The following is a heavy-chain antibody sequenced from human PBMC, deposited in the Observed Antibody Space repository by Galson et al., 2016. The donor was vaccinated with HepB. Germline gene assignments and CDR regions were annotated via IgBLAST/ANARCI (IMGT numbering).Heavy chain of an antibody. CDR3: ARDAYDYVWGTYRAQAEIDY. D-gene: IGHD3-16*02. CDR2: ISAYNGNT. J-gene: IGHJ4*02. V-gene: IGHV1-18*01. CDR1: DYTFRRYG. Sequence: SVKVSCKASDYTFRRYGITWVRQAPGQGLEWMGWISAYNGNTNYAQKVQGRVTMTTDTSTSTAYMELRSLRSDDTAVYYCARDAYDYVWGTYRAQAEIDYWGQGTLVTVPS.